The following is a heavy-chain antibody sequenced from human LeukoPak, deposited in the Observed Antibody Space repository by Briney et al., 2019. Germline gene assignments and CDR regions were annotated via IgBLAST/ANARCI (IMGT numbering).Heavy chain of an antibody. J-gene: IGHJ3*02. V-gene: IGHV4-39*01. Sequence: SETLSLTCTVSGGSISSSSYYWGWIRQPPGKGLEWIGSIYSSGSTYYNPSLKSRVTISVDTSKNQFSLKLSSVTAADTAVYYCARHAIGRNKDFDIWGQGTMVTVSS. D-gene: IGHD2-2*01. CDR2: IYSSGST. CDR1: GGSISSSSYY. CDR3: ARHAIGRNKDFDI.